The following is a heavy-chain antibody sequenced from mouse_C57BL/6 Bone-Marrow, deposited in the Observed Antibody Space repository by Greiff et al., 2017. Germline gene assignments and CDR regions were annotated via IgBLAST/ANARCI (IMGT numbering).Heavy chain of an antibody. V-gene: IGHV1-61*01. CDR2: IYPSDSET. J-gene: IGHJ3*01. D-gene: IGHD1-1*01. Sequence: VKLQQPGAELVRPGSSVKLSCKASGYTFTSYWMDWVKQRPGQGLEWIGNIYPSDSETHYNQKFKDKATLTVDKSSSTAYMQLSSLTSEDSAVYYCARATTVPGFAYWGQGTLVTVSA. CDR3: ARATTVPGFAY. CDR1: GYTFTSYW.